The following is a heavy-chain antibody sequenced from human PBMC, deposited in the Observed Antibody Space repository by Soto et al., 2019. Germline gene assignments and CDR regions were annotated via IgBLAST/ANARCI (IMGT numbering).Heavy chain of an antibody. J-gene: IGHJ4*02. CDR3: AREGGAAAPALYYFDY. V-gene: IGHV1-18*01. CDR2: ISAYNGNT. Sequence: ASVKVSCKASGYTFTSYGISWVRQAPGQGLEWMGWISAYNGNTNYAQKLQGRVTMTPDTSTSTAYMELRSLRSDDTSVYYCAREGGAAAPALYYFDYWGKGTLVTVSS. CDR1: GYTFTSYG. D-gene: IGHD6-13*01.